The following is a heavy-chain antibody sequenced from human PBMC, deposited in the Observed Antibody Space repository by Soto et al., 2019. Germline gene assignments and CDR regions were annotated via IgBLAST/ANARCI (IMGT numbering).Heavy chain of an antibody. D-gene: IGHD1-26*01. CDR3: AKDVVVGATTGLGDYYYYYGMDV. J-gene: IGHJ6*02. CDR2: ISYDGSNK. Sequence: GGSLRLSCAASGFTFSSYGMHWVRQAPGKGLEWVAVISYDGSNKYYADSVKGRFTISRDNSKNTLYLQMNSLRAEDTAVYYCAKDVVVGATTGLGDYYYYYGMDVWGQGTTVTVS. CDR1: GFTFSSYG. V-gene: IGHV3-30*18.